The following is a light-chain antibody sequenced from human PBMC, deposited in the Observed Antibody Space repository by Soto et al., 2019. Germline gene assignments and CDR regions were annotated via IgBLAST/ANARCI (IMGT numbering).Light chain of an antibody. Sequence: EIVLTQSPATLSLSPGERATLSCRASQSVSSYLAWYQQKPGQAPRLLIYDASNRATGIPARFSGSGSGTDFTLTISSLEPGDFAVYYCQQRSNWPPITFGQGTRL. CDR1: QSVSSY. CDR2: DAS. J-gene: IGKJ5*01. V-gene: IGKV3-11*01. CDR3: QQRSNWPPIT.